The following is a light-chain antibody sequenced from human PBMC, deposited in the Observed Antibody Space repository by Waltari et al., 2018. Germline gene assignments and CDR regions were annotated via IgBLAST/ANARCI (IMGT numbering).Light chain of an antibody. V-gene: IGLV4-69*02. CDR2: INSDGSH. J-gene: IGLJ2*01. Sequence: QPVVTQSSSASASLGASVKLTCPLHSGHRSYAVESYQLQAEKGPRFLMKINSDGSHSKGDEIADRFSGSSSGAERFLSISSVQSEDEADYYCQTWGTGFVIFGGGTKLTVL. CDR3: QTWGTGFVI. CDR1: SGHRSYA.